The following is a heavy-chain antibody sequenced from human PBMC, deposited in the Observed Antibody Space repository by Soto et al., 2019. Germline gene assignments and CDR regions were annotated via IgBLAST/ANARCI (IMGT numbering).Heavy chain of an antibody. V-gene: IGHV5-51*01. CDR3: ATTIIVSRLVGGNGVFDF. D-gene: IGHD2-8*01. CDR2: IYPGDSDT. CDR1: GYRFTNYW. J-gene: IGHJ4*02. Sequence: VESLKISCKASGYRFTNYWIGWVRQMPGKGLEWMGVIYPGDSDTRYSPSFQGQVTISADKSISTAYLQWSSLKASDTAIYYCATTIIVSRLVGGNGVFDFGGKGKLVTFS.